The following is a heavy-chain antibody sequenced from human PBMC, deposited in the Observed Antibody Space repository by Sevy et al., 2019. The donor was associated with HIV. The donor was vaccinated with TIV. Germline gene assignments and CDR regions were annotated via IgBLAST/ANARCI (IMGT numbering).Heavy chain of an antibody. CDR2: IYTSGST. CDR3: ARDLLVVVVPAAGRNRVYYGMDV. D-gene: IGHD2-2*01. Sequence: SETLSLTCTVSGGSISSYYWSWIRQPAGKGLEWIGRIYTSGSTNYNPSLKSRVTMSVDTSKNQFSLKLSSVTAADTAVYYCARDLLVVVVPAAGRNRVYYGMDVWGQGTTVTVSS. J-gene: IGHJ6*02. V-gene: IGHV4-4*07. CDR1: GGSISSYY.